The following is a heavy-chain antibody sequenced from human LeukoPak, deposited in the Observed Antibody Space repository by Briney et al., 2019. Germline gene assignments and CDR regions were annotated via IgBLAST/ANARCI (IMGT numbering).Heavy chain of an antibody. CDR2: SYYSESP. J-gene: IGHJ6*02. CDR3: ARLFSSGWEYHNGMDV. V-gene: IGHV4-39*01. D-gene: IGHD6-19*01. CDR1: GGSISSEASY. Sequence: SETLSLTCTVSGGSISSEASYWAWIRQPPGKGLEWIGSSYYSESPYYNPSLKSRVTLSIDTSKNQFSLRLNSVTAADTAVLFCARLFSSGWEYHNGMDVWGQGTTITVSS.